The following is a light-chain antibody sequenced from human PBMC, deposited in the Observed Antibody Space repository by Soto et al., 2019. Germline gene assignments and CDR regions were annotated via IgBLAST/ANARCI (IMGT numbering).Light chain of an antibody. Sequence: QSALTQPASVSGSPGQSITISCTGTSSDVGGYNYVSWYQQHPAEAPKLLIYDVSTRPSGVSNRFSGSKSGNTASLTISGLQAEDEADYYCSSYTSSRTVVFGGGTQLTVL. J-gene: IGLJ2*01. CDR1: SSDVGGYNY. CDR3: SSYTSSRTVV. V-gene: IGLV2-14*01. CDR2: DVS.